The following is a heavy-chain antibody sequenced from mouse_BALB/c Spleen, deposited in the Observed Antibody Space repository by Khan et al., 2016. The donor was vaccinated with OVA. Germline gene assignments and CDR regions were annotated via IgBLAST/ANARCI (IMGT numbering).Heavy chain of an antibody. V-gene: IGHV1S136*01. Sequence: VRLQQSGPELVKPGASVKMSCKASGYTFTSYVMHWVRQKPGQGLEWIGYIYPYNDDTKYNEKFKGKATLTSDKSSSTAYMELSSLTYEDSAVYYCARNHRYDVYFDYWGQGTTLTVSS. CDR1: GYTFTSYV. CDR3: ARNHRYDVYFDY. J-gene: IGHJ2*01. CDR2: IYPYNDDT. D-gene: IGHD2-14*01.